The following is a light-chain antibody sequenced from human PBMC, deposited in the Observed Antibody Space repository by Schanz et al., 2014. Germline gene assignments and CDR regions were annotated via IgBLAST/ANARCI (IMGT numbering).Light chain of an antibody. CDR2: AAS. Sequence: IQLTQSPSSLSASVGDRVTITCRASQGIRDDLGWYQQKPGKAPKLLIYAASSLQGGVPSRFSGSGSGTDFTLTISSLQPEDFAIYYCQQTNTFPLTFGGGTKVEIK. J-gene: IGKJ4*01. CDR1: QGIRDD. V-gene: IGKV1-6*01. CDR3: QQTNTFPLT.